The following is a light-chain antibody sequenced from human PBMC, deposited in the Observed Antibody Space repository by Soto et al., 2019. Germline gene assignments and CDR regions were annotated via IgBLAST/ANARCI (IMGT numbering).Light chain of an antibody. CDR2: EVS. CDR3: SSYAGSTV. J-gene: IGLJ2*01. V-gene: IGLV2-8*01. CDR1: SSDVGGYNY. Sequence: QSALTQPPSASGSPGQSVTISCTGTSSDVGGYNYVSWYQQHPGKAPKLMIYEVSKRPSGVPDRFSGSKSGNTASLTVSGLQAEDEADYYRSSYAGSTVFGGGTKLTVL.